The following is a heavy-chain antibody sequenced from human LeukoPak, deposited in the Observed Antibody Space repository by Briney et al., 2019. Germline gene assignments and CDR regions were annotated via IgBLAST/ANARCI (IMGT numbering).Heavy chain of an antibody. CDR3: AKDWAPYYYDSSGYYDY. V-gene: IGHV3-23*01. J-gene: IGHJ4*02. Sequence: GGSLRLSCAASGFTFSSYAMSWVRQAPGKGLEWVSAISGSGGSTYYADSVKGRFTISRDNSKNTLYLQMNSLGAEDTAVYYCAKDWAPYYYDSSGYYDYWGQGTLVTVSS. CDR2: ISGSGGST. CDR1: GFTFSSYA. D-gene: IGHD3-22*01.